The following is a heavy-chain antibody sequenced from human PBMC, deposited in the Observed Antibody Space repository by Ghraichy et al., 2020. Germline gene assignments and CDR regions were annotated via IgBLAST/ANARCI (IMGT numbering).Heavy chain of an antibody. D-gene: IGHD6-6*01. CDR3: ARDQGAARQNWFDP. CDR2: IYYSGST. Sequence: SETLSLTCTVSGGSISRYYWSWIRQPPGKGLEWIGYIYYSGSTNYNPSLKSRVTISVDTSKNQFSLKLSSVTAADTAMYYCARDQGAARQNWFDPWGQGTLVTFSS. J-gene: IGHJ5*02. CDR1: GGSISRYY. V-gene: IGHV4-59*01.